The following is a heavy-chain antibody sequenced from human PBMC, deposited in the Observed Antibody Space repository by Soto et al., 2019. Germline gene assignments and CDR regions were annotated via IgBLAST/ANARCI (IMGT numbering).Heavy chain of an antibody. D-gene: IGHD6-13*01. J-gene: IGHJ6*02. CDR3: ARDFRLKSGQLAYYYGMDV. CDR1: GFTFSSYA. V-gene: IGHV3-30-3*01. CDR2: ISYDGSNK. Sequence: PRGSLRLSCAASGFTFSSYAMHWVRQAPGKGLEWVAVISYDGSNKYYADSVKGRFTISRDNSKNTLYLQMNSLRAEDTAVYYCARDFRLKSGQLAYYYGMDVWGQGTTVTVSS.